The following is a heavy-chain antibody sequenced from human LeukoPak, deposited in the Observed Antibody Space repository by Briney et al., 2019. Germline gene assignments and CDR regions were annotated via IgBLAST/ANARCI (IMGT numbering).Heavy chain of an antibody. CDR1: GYSFTSYW. V-gene: IGHV1-18*04. CDR3: AREFTPTPPGYCSGGSCYKSKTNYYYYGMDV. D-gene: IGHD2-15*01. J-gene: IGHJ6*02. CDR2: ISAYNGNT. Sequence: GESLKISCKGSGYSFTSYWISWVRQAPGQGLEWMGWISAYNGNTNYAQKLQGRVTMTTDTSTSTAYMELRSLRSDDTAVYYCAREFTPTPPGYCSGGSCYKSKTNYYYYGMDVWGQGTTVTVSS.